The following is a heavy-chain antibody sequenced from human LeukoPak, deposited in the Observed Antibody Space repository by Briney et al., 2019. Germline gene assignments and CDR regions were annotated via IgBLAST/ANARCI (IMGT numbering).Heavy chain of an antibody. Sequence: SVKVSCKASGGTFSSYAISWVRQAPGQGLEWMGRIIPILGLANYAQKFQGRVTITADKSTSTAYMELSSLRSEDTAVYYCASSTAYDFWSGYYTGISYYYGMDVWGQGTTVTVSS. CDR1: GGTFSSYA. D-gene: IGHD3-3*01. CDR2: IIPILGLA. CDR3: ASSTAYDFWSGYYTGISYYYGMDV. J-gene: IGHJ6*02. V-gene: IGHV1-69*04.